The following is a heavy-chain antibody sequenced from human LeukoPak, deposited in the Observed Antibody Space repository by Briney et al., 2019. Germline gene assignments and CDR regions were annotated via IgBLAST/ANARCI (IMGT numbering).Heavy chain of an antibody. CDR1: GYSISSGYY. V-gene: IGHV4-38-2*01. D-gene: IGHD2-2*01. Sequence: SETLSLTCAVSGYSISSGYYWGWIRQPPGKGLEWIGSIYHSGSTYYNPSLKSRVTISVDTPKNQFSLKLSSVTAADTAVYYCARLRIVVVPAAMIWFDPWGQGTLVTVSS. CDR2: IYHSGST. CDR3: ARLRIVVVPAAMIWFDP. J-gene: IGHJ5*02.